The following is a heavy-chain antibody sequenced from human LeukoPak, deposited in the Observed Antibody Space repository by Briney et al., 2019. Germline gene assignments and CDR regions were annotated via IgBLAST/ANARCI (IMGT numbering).Heavy chain of an antibody. CDR1: GFTFSSYA. J-gene: IGHJ4*02. Sequence: PGGSLRLSCAASGFTFSSYAMSWVRQAPGKGLEWVSAISGSGGSTYYADSVKGRFTISRDNSKNTLYLQMNSLRAEDTAVYYCAKEHDYGDLLFCYFDYWGQGTLVTVSS. D-gene: IGHD4-17*01. CDR2: ISGSGGST. V-gene: IGHV3-23*01. CDR3: AKEHDYGDLLFCYFDY.